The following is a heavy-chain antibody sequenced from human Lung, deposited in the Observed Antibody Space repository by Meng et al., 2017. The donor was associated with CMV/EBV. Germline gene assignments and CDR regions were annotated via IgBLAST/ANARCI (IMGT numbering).Heavy chain of an antibody. Sequence: GGSRLSCAASGFTFSSHWMCWVRQAPGKGLEWVANIKADGSEKYYVDSVKGRFTVSRDNAKNSLYLQMNSLRAEDTAVYYCACNSGDCWGQGTRVTGAS. CDR1: GFTFSSHW. V-gene: IGHV3-7*01. J-gene: IGHJ4*02. CDR3: ACNSGDC. D-gene: IGHD3-10*01. CDR2: IKADGSEK.